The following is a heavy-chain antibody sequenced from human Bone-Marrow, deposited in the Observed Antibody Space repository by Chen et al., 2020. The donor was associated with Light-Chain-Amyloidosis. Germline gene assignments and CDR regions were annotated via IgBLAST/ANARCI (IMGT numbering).Heavy chain of an antibody. CDR3: ARDGASTTDLDY. D-gene: IGHD1-1*01. Sequence: VQLVESGGGVVQPGGYLRLSCAASGFPFSSYGIHWVRQAPGEALVWVSYINSDGRSTTYADSVKGRFTISRDNAKNTLYLQMSSLRADDTAVYYCARDGASTTDLDYWGQGSLVTVSS. J-gene: IGHJ4*02. CDR2: INSDGRST. CDR1: GFPFSSYG. V-gene: IGHV3-74*01.